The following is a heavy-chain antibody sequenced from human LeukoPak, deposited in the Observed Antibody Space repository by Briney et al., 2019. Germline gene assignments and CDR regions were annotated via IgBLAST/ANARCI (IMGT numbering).Heavy chain of an antibody. CDR3: ARGGKAMYYFNY. D-gene: IGHD4-23*01. CDR1: GFTFSSYA. J-gene: IGHJ4*02. V-gene: IGHV3-30*04. Sequence: GSLRLSCAASGFTFSSYAMHWVRQAPGKGLEWVAVISYDGSNKYCADSVKGRFTISRDNSKNTLYLQMNSLRAEDTAVYYCARGGKAMYYFNYWGQGTLVTVSS. CDR2: ISYDGSNK.